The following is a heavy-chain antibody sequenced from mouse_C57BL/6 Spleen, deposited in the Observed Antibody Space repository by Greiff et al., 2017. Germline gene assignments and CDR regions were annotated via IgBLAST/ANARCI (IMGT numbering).Heavy chain of an antibody. J-gene: IGHJ2*01. CDR2: ISSGSSTI. V-gene: IGHV5-17*01. Sequence: EVQLVESGGGLVKPGGSLKLSCAASGFTFSDYGMHWVRQAPEKGLEWVAYISSGSSTICYADTVKGRFPHARDNAKNTLFLQMTSLRSEDTAMYYCARDYYGSGYFDYWGQGTTLTVSS. D-gene: IGHD1-1*01. CDR3: ARDYYGSGYFDY. CDR1: GFTFSDYG.